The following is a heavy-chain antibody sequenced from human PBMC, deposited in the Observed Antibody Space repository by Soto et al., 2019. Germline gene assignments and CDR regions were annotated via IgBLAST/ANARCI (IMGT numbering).Heavy chain of an antibody. CDR3: AAADYGDYPNWFDP. J-gene: IGHJ5*02. D-gene: IGHD4-17*01. V-gene: IGHV3-43*01. CDR1: GCKFDDYS. CDR2: ISWDGSRT. Sequence: GGSLRLSCAASGCKFDDYSMHWVRQTPAKRLEWVSLISWDGSRTNYADSVRGRFTISRDSSKNSLYLQMNSLRTEDTGMYYCAAADYGDYPNWFDPWGQGTLVTVSS.